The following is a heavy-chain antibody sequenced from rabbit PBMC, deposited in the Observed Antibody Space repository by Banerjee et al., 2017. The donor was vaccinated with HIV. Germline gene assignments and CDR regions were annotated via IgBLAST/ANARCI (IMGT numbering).Heavy chain of an antibody. Sequence: QEQLVESGGDLVKPGASLTLTCKASGIDFSSYYYMCWVRQAPGKGLEWIACIYGGSSGSNYYASWAKGRFTISKTSSTTVTLQMTSLTAADTATYFCARCGYAGYGFDLWGQGTLVTVS. D-gene: IGHD7-1*01. CDR2: IYGGSSGSN. CDR3: ARCGYAGYGFDL. V-gene: IGHV1S45*01. J-gene: IGHJ3*01. CDR1: GIDFSSYYY.